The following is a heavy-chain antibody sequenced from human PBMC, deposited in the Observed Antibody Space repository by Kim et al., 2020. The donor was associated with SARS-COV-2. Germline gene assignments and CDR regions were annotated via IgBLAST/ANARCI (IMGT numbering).Heavy chain of an antibody. V-gene: IGHV3-33*01. CDR2: IWYDGSKQ. D-gene: IGHD1-1*01. Sequence: GGSLRLSCAASGFTFSSYGMNWVRQGPGKGLEWVAIIWYDGSKQFYSDIVKGRFTISRDNSKNMVSLQMNSLRDEDTAVYYCARDRGVQFWHIDSWGQGT. CDR3: ARDRGVQFWHIDS. CDR1: GFTFSSYG. J-gene: IGHJ4*02.